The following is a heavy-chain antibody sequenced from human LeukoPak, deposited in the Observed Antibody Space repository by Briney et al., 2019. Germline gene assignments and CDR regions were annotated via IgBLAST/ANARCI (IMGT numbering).Heavy chain of an antibody. D-gene: IGHD3-16*01. CDR2: IWYDGSNK. CDR3: AKDLGKGDLWFDP. Sequence: PGGSLRLSCAASGFTFSSYGMHWVRQAPGKGLEWVAVIWYDGSNKYYADSVKGRFTISSDNSKNTLYLQMNSLRAEDTAVYYCAKDLGKGDLWFDPWGQGTLVTVSS. J-gene: IGHJ5*02. CDR1: GFTFSSYG. V-gene: IGHV3-33*06.